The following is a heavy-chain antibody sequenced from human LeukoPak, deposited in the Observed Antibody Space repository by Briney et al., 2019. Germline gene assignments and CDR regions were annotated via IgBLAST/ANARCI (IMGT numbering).Heavy chain of an antibody. Sequence: SETLSLTCTVSGGSISSSSYYWGWIRQPPGKGLEWTGSIYYSGSTYYNPSLKSRVTISVDTSKNQFSLKLSSVTAADTAVYYCARQGSLYDHDRIDPWGQGTLVTVSS. CDR3: ARQGSLYDHDRIDP. D-gene: IGHD3-16*01. V-gene: IGHV4-39*01. CDR1: GGSISSSSYY. J-gene: IGHJ5*02. CDR2: IYYSGST.